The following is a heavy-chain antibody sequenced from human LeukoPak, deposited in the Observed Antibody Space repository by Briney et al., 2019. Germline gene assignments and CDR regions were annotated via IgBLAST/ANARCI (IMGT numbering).Heavy chain of an antibody. J-gene: IGHJ6*02. V-gene: IGHV1-69*13. CDR3: ASPMGDIVVVPAAPYYYYYGMDV. CDR2: IIPIFGTA. D-gene: IGHD2-2*01. CDR1: GGTFSSYA. Sequence: ASGKVSCNASGGTFSSYAISWVRQAPGQGLEWMGGIIPIFGTANYAQKLQGRVTITADESTSTAYMELSSLRAEDTAVYYCASPMGDIVVVPAAPYYYYYGMDVWGQGTTVTVSS.